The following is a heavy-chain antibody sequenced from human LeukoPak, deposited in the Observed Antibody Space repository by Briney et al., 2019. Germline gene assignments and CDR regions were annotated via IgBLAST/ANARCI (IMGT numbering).Heavy chain of an antibody. J-gene: IGHJ3*02. Sequence: SETLSLTCAVYGGSFSGYYWSWIRQPPGKGLDLIGEINHSGSTNYNPSLKSRVTISVDTSKNQFSLKLSSVTAADTAVYYCASTTVVKVAAFDIWGQGTMVTVSS. D-gene: IGHD4-23*01. CDR2: INHSGST. CDR1: GGSFSGYY. CDR3: ASTTVVKVAAFDI. V-gene: IGHV4-34*01.